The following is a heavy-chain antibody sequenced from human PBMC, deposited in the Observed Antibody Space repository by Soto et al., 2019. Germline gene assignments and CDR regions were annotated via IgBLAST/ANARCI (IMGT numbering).Heavy chain of an antibody. J-gene: IGHJ4*02. V-gene: IGHV4-39*01. CDR1: GDSISNKRYH. Sequence: ASETRSLTGYVTGDSISNKRYHWGWIRQPRGKGLECIGSICYSGSNYNSPSLKRRVSMSVDTSKNQFTWKLRSVTAADTALYYSARQRTSVVTQDCFDSWGQGSLVTVSS. CDR2: ICYSGSN. CDR3: ARQRTSVVTQDCFDS. D-gene: IGHD2-21*02.